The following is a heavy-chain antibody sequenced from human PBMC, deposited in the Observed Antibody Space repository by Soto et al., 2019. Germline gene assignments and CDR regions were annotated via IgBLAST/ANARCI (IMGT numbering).Heavy chain of an antibody. V-gene: IGHV1-8*01. CDR2: LKPNGGDT. J-gene: IGHJ1*01. CDR1: GYTFTSYD. D-gene: IGHD7-27*01. Sequence: ASVKVSCKASGYTFTSYDINWVRQATGQGLEWMGWLKPNGGDTGYAQNFQGRVTLTRNTSTATAYMELTSLTSADTAVYFCARNPTETGTFAYWGQGTPVTVSS. CDR3: ARNPTETGTFAY.